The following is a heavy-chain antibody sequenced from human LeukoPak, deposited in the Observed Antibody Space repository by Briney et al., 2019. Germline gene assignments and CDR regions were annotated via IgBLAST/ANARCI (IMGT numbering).Heavy chain of an antibody. D-gene: IGHD3-22*01. V-gene: IGHV1-2*02. CDR3: ARGNVYYDSSGYYYPFDY. Sequence: ASVKVSCKASGYTFTGYYMHWVRQAPGQGLEWMGWINPNSGGTNYAQKLQGRVTMTTDTSTSTAYMELRSLRSDDTAVYYCARGNVYYDSSGYYYPFDYWGQGTLVTVSS. CDR2: INPNSGGT. CDR1: GYTFTGYY. J-gene: IGHJ4*02.